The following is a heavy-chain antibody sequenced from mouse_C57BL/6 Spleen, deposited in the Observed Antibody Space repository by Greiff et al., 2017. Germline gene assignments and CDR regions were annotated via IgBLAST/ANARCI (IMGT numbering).Heavy chain of an antibody. CDR1: GFTFSSYA. J-gene: IGHJ3*01. D-gene: IGHD1-1*01. Sequence: EVKLVESGGGLVKPGGSLKLSCAASGFTFSSYAMSWVRQTPEKRLEWVATISDGGSYTYYPDNVKGRFPISRDNAKNNLYLQMSHLKSEDTAIYYGARDGNGSSYGWVAYWGQGTLVTVSA. V-gene: IGHV5-4*01. CDR3: ARDGNGSSYGWVAY. CDR2: ISDGGSYT.